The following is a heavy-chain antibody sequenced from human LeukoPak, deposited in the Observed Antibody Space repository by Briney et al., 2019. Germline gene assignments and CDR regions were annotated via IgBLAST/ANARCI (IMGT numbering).Heavy chain of an antibody. V-gene: IGHV4-4*07. CDR3: ARDYYGSGSNRFDP. D-gene: IGHD3-10*01. CDR2: IYTSGST. CDR1: GGSISSYY. Sequence: SETLSLTCTASGGSISSYYWRWIRQPAGKGLEWIGRIYTSGSTNYNPSLKSRVTMSVDPSKNQFSLKLSSVTAADTAVYYCARDYYGSGSNRFDPWGQGTLVTVSS. J-gene: IGHJ5*02.